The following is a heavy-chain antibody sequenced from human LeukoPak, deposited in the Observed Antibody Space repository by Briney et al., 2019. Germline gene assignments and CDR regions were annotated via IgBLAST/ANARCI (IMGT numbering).Heavy chain of an antibody. Sequence: MTSESLSLTWTVSGDSISSYYWSWIRQPAGKGLEWIGRIYTSGSTNYNPSLKSRVTMSVDTSKNQFSLKLSSVTAADTAVYYCARAPLRRRNFDYWGQGTLVTVSS. CDR3: ARAPLRRRNFDY. CDR1: GDSISSYY. CDR2: IYTSGST. J-gene: IGHJ4*02. V-gene: IGHV4-4*07.